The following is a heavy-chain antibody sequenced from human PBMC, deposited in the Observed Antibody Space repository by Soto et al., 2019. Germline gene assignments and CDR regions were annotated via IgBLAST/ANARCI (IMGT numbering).Heavy chain of an antibody. J-gene: IGHJ6*02. D-gene: IGHD3-3*01. CDR1: GGTFSSYA. CDR3: ASPTREWLPPARDYYYGMDV. V-gene: IGHV1-69*06. Sequence: QVQLVQSGAEVKKPGSSVKVSCKASGGTFSSYAISWVRQAPGQGLEWMGGILPIFGTANYAQKFQGRVTITAGKSTSTAYMELSSLRSEDTAVYYCASPTREWLPPARDYYYGMDVWGQGTTVTVSS. CDR2: ILPIFGTA.